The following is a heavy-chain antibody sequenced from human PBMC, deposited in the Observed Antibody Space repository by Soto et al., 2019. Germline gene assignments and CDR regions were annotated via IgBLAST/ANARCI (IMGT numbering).Heavy chain of an antibody. CDR3: ARAHCSGGSCYWFDP. CDR1: GYTFTIYD. CDR2: MNPNSGNT. V-gene: IGHV1-8*01. J-gene: IGHJ5*02. D-gene: IGHD2-15*01. Sequence: ASLKVSCKASGYTFTIYDINWVRQATGQGLEWMGWMNPNSGNTGYVQKFQGRVTMTRNTSISTAYMELSSLRSEDTAVYYCARAHCSGGSCYWFDPWGQGTLVTVSS.